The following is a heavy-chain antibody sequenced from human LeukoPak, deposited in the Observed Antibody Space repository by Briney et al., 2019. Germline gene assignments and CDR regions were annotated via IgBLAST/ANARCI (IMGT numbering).Heavy chain of an antibody. J-gene: IGHJ4*02. D-gene: IGHD6-13*01. Sequence: GGSLRLSCAASGFTFSSYWMNWVRQAPGKGLVWVSRINSDGSSTSYADSVKGRFTISRDNAKNTLYLQMNSLRAEDTAVYYCARDHTAAAADYWGQGTLVTVSS. CDR2: INSDGSST. CDR3: ARDHTAAAADY. CDR1: GFTFSSYW. V-gene: IGHV3-74*01.